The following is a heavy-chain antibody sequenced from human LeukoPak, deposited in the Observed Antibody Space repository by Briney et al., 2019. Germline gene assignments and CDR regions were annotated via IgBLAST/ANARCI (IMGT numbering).Heavy chain of an antibody. J-gene: IGHJ5*02. CDR2: INHSGST. V-gene: IGHV4-34*01. Sequence: PSETLSLTCAVYGGSFSGYYWLWLRQPPGRGLEWIGEINHSGSTNYNPSLKSRVTISVDTSKNQFSLKLSSVTTADTAVYYCARGLQYCSSTSCLGRFDPWGQGILATVSS. CDR1: GGSFSGYY. CDR3: ARGLQYCSSTSCLGRFDP. D-gene: IGHD2-2*01.